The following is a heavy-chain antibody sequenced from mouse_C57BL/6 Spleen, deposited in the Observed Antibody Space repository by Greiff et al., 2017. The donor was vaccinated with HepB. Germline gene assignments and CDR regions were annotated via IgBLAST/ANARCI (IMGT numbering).Heavy chain of an antibody. D-gene: IGHD1-1*01. CDR2: IGPGSGST. Sequence: QVQLQQSGAELVKPGASVKISCKASGYTFTDYYINWVKQRPGQGLEWIGKIGPGSGSTYYNEKFKGKATLTADKSSSTAYMQRSSLTSEDSAVYFCASSHYYGSSGYAMDYWGQGTSVTVSS. V-gene: IGHV1-77*01. CDR1: GYTFTDYY. CDR3: ASSHYYGSSGYAMDY. J-gene: IGHJ4*01.